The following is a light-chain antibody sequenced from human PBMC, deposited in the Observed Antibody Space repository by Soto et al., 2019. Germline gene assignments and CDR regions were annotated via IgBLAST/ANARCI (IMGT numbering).Light chain of an antibody. CDR3: SSYTSSSTLGVV. Sequence: QSALTQPASVSGSPGQSITISCTGSSSDVGNYNYVSWYQQHPGKAPKLMIYEVSNRPSGVSNRFSGSKSGNTASLTISGLQAEDEADYYCSSYTSSSTLGVVFGGGTKVTV. CDR1: SSDVGNYNY. J-gene: IGLJ2*01. V-gene: IGLV2-14*01. CDR2: EVS.